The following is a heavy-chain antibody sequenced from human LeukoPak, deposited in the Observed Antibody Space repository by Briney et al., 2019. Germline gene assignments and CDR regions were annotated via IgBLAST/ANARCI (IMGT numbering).Heavy chain of an antibody. CDR2: ISESGGAT. Sequence: GGSLRLSCAASGFMFSHSAMTWVRQTPGKGLEWVSGISESGGATYYAGSAKGRFTISRDNSKNTLYLQMNSLQSDDTAVYYCATVGVGWVAFEYWGQGALVTVSS. D-gene: IGHD3-16*01. V-gene: IGHV3-23*01. J-gene: IGHJ4*02. CDR1: GFMFSHSA. CDR3: ATVGVGWVAFEY.